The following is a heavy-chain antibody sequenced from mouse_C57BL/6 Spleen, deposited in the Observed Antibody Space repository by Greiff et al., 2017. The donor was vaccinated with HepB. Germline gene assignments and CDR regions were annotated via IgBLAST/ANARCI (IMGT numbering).Heavy chain of an antibody. CDR3: ARGDDVDYFDY. J-gene: IGHJ2*01. Sequence: VQLQQPGAELVKPGASVKMSCKASGYTFTSYWITWVKQRPGQGLEWIGDIYPGSGSTNYNEKFKSKATLTVATSSSTAYMQLSSLTSEDSAVYYCARGDDVDYFDYWGQGTTLTVSS. CDR1: GYTFTSYW. V-gene: IGHV1-55*01. CDR2: IYPGSGST.